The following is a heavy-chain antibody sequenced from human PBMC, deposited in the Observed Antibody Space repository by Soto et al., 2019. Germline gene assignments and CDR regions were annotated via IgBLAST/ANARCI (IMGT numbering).Heavy chain of an antibody. CDR3: AKRSPYSSGWYSPIFDY. Sequence: GGSLRLSCAASGFSFSDYAMSWVRQAPGKGLEWVSVISESGGSTHYADSVRGRFTVSRDNSKNSLSLRMNSLRDEDTAVYFCAKRSPYSSGWYSPIFDYWGQGAMVTVYS. J-gene: IGHJ4*02. D-gene: IGHD6-13*01. V-gene: IGHV3-23*01. CDR1: GFSFSDYA. CDR2: ISESGGST.